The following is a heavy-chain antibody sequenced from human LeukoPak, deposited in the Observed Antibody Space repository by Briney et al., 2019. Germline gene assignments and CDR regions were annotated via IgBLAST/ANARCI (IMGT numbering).Heavy chain of an antibody. CDR3: ARVRRIIAAVGTGTRRGNWFDP. J-gene: IGHJ5*02. V-gene: IGHV3-48*03. Sequence: GSLRLSCAASGFTFSSYEMNWVRQAPGKGLEWVSYISSSGSTIYYADSVKGRFTISRDNAKNSLYLQMNSLRTEDTAVYYCARVRRIIAAVGTGTRRGNWFDPWGQGTLVTVSS. CDR2: ISSSGSTI. D-gene: IGHD6-13*01. CDR1: GFTFSSYE.